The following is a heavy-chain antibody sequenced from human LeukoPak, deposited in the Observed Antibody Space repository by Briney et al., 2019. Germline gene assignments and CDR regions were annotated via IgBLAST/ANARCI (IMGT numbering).Heavy chain of an antibody. V-gene: IGHV1-2*04. J-gene: IGHJ4*02. CDR3: ATTCDFWSGHALDY. D-gene: IGHD3-3*01. CDR1: GYTFTGYY. Sequence: ASVKVSCKASGYTFTGYYMHWVRQAPGQGLEWMGWINPNSGGTNYAQKFQGWVTMTRVTSISTAYMELSSLRSEDTAVYYCATTCDFWSGHALDYWGQGTLVTVSS. CDR2: INPNSGGT.